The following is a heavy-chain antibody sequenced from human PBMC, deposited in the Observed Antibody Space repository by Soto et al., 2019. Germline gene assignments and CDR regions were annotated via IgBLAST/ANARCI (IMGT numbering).Heavy chain of an antibody. D-gene: IGHD5-12*01. Sequence: QVQLVQSGTEVKKPGASVKVACKASGYTVTTYYIHWVRQAPGQGLEWMGTLNPSGGSTSYAHKFQGRVAMTRDTSTSTGYTDLSNLRPDDTAVYYCAGGNSCDLTPRFWGQGTLVTVSS. CDR3: AGGNSCDLTPRF. CDR1: GYTVTTYY. V-gene: IGHV1-46*01. J-gene: IGHJ4*02. CDR2: LNPSGGST.